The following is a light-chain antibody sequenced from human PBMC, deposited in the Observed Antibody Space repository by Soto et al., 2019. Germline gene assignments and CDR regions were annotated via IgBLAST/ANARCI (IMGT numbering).Light chain of an antibody. CDR1: SGHSSYA. V-gene: IGLV4-69*01. CDR2: LNSDGSH. CDR3: QTWGTGIWV. J-gene: IGLJ3*02. Sequence: QLVLTQSRSASASLGASVKLSCTLSSGHSSYAIAWHQQQPEKGPRYLMKLNSDGSHSKGDGIPDRFSGSSSGAERYLTISGLQSEDEADYYCQTWGTGIWVFGGGTKLTVL.